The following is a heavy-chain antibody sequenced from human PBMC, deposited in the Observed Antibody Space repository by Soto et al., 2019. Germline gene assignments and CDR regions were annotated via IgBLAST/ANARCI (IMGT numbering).Heavy chain of an antibody. D-gene: IGHD4-17*01. J-gene: IGHJ4*02. CDR1: GFTFSSYA. V-gene: IGHV3-23*01. CDR3: AKDGAYYGDYKYFDY. Sequence: EVQLLESGGGLVQPGGSLRLSCAASGFTFSSYAMSWVLQAPGKGLELVSAISGSGGSTYYADSVKGRFTISRDNSKNTLYLQMNSLRAEDTAVYYCAKDGAYYGDYKYFDYWGQGTLVTVSS. CDR2: ISGSGGST.